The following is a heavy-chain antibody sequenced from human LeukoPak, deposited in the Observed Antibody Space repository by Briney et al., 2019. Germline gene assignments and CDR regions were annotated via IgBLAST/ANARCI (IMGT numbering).Heavy chain of an antibody. V-gene: IGHV4-34*01. CDR1: GGSFSAYY. Sequence: SETLSLTCAVYGGSFSAYYWSWIRQPPGKGLEWIGEINHSGSTNYNPSLKSRVAISVDTSRNQFSLRLSSVTAADTAVYYCARGPSHIVVVPAAASTNWFDPWGQGTLVTVSS. CDR3: ARGPSHIVVVPAAASTNWFDP. D-gene: IGHD2-2*01. J-gene: IGHJ5*02. CDR2: INHSGST.